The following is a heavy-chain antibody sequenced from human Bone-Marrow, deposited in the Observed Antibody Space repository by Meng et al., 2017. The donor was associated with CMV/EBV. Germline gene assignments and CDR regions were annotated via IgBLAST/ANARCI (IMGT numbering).Heavy chain of an antibody. Sequence: QGDLQQWGAGLLKPSGTLSLTCGVYGAPFSGYWSWVRQPPGKGLEWIGEITHSGSTNYNVSLKSRVTISIDTSKNQFSLKLSSVTAADTAVYYCARSLRYFDEEGFYFDYWGQGTLVTVSS. J-gene: IGHJ4*02. V-gene: IGHV4-34*01. D-gene: IGHD3-9*01. CDR1: GAPFSGY. CDR2: ITHSGST. CDR3: ARSLRYFDEEGFYFDY.